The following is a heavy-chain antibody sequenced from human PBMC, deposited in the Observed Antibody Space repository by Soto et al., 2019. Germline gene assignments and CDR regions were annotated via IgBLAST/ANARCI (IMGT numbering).Heavy chain of an antibody. CDR1: GFTFTSSA. J-gene: IGHJ6*02. Sequence: SVKVSCKASGFTFTSSAVQWVRQARGQRLEWIGWIVVGSGNTNYAQKFQERVTITRDMSTSTAYMELSSLRADDTAVYFCARQNKNTAGTVYYGMDVWGQGTTVTVS. D-gene: IGHD6-13*01. CDR3: ARQNKNTAGTVYYGMDV. CDR2: IVVGSGNT. V-gene: IGHV1-58*01.